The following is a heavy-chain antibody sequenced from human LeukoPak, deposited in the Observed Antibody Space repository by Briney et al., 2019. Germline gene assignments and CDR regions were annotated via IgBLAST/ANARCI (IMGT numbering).Heavy chain of an antibody. J-gene: IGHJ5*02. CDR3: ARGRVRGVSKYNWFDP. Sequence: SETLSLTCAVYGGSFSGYYWSWIRQPPGKGLEWIGEINHSGSTNYNPSLKSRVTISVDTSKNQLSLKLSSVTAADTAVYYCARGRVRGVSKYNWFDPWGQGTLVTVSS. D-gene: IGHD3-10*01. CDR1: GGSFSGYY. CDR2: INHSGST. V-gene: IGHV4-34*01.